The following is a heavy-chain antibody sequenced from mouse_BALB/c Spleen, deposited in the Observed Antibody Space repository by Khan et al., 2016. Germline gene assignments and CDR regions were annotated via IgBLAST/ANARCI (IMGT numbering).Heavy chain of an antibody. CDR3: ARSVYYGSYFDY. V-gene: IGHV1-76*01. CDR2: IYPGSGNT. CDR1: GYTFTDYY. J-gene: IGHJ2*01. Sequence: QVQLKQSGAELARPGASVKLSCKASGYTFTDYYINWVKQRTGQGLEWIGEIYPGSGNTYYKEKFKGKAQLTAEKPSSTAYMQLSSLTSEDSAVYFCARSVYYGSYFDYWGQGTTLTVSS. D-gene: IGHD2-2*01.